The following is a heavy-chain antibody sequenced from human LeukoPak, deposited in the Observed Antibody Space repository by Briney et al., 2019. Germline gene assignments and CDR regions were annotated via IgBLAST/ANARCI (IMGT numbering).Heavy chain of an antibody. CDR3: TTVSSSWPYYSFDY. CDR2: IKSKTDGGTT. V-gene: IGHV3-15*01. D-gene: IGHD6-13*01. J-gene: IGHJ4*02. CDR1: GFTLSNAW. Sequence: GGSLRLSCAASGFTLSNAWMSWVRQAPGKGLEWVGRIKSKTDGGTTDYAAPVKGRFTISRDDSKNTLYLQMNSLKTEDTAVYYCTTVSSSWPYYSFDYWGQGTLVTVSS.